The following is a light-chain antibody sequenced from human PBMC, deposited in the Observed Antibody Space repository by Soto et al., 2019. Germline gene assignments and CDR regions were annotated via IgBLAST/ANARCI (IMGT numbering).Light chain of an antibody. CDR3: QQYGSSPRT. J-gene: IGKJ1*01. V-gene: IGKV3D-20*01. CDR1: QSVSSSY. CDR2: DAS. Sequence: EIVLTQSPATLSLSPGERATLSCGASQSVSSSYLAWYQQKPGLAPRLLIYDASSRATGIPDRFSGSGSGTDFTLTISRLEPEDFAVDDCQQYGSSPRTFGQGTKVEIK.